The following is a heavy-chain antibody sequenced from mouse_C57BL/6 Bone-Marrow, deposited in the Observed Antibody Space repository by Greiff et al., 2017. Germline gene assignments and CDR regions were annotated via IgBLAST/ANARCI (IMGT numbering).Heavy chain of an antibody. CDR3: ARDLDWVYAMDY. CDR2: ISDGGSYT. CDR1: GFTFSSYA. V-gene: IGHV5-4*01. Sequence: EVKLQESGGGLVKPGGSLKLSCAASGFTFSSYAMSWVRQTPEKRLEWVATISDGGSYTYYPDNVKGRFTISRDNAKNNLYLQMSHLKSEDTAMYYCARDLDWVYAMDYWGQGTSVTVSS. J-gene: IGHJ4*01. D-gene: IGHD4-1*01.